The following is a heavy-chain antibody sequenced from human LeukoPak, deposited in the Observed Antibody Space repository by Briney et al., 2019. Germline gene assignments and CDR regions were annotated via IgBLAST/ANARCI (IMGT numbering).Heavy chain of an antibody. CDR1: GFTVSSNS. CDR3: ATVVGRVNTVFGYRGGTFDI. D-gene: IGHD3-3*01. J-gene: IGHJ3*02. V-gene: IGHV3-53*01. Sequence: GESLRLSCAASGFTVSSNSMTWVRQAPGKGLEWVSLIDNGGSTYHADSVKGRFATSSDNSKNTLYLQMYSLRAEDTAIYYCATVVGRVNTVFGYRGGTFDIWGQGTMVTVSS. CDR2: IDNGGST.